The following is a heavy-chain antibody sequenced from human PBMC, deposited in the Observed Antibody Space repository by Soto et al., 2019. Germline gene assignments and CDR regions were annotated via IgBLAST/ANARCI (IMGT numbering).Heavy chain of an antibody. CDR3: ARLLHFLELDEALDY. J-gene: IGHJ4*02. CDR2: IYPGDSDT. Sequence: PGESLKISCKGSGYSFTSYWIGWVRQMPGKGLEWMGIIYPGDSDTRYSPSFQGQVTISADKSISTAYLQWSSLKASDTAMYYCARLLHFLELDEALDYWGQGTLVTVSS. CDR1: GYSFTSYW. D-gene: IGHD1-7*01. V-gene: IGHV5-51*01.